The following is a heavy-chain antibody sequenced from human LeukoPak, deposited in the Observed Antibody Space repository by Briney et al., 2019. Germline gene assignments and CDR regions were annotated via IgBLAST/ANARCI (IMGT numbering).Heavy chain of an antibody. J-gene: IGHJ5*02. CDR3: ARQWELRGWFAP. CDR2: IYYSGST. Sequence: SETLSLTCTVSGGSINSYYWSWIRQPPGKGLEWIGYIYYSGSTNYNPSLKSRVTISVDTSKNQFSLKLSSVTAADTAVYYCARQWELRGWFAPWGQGTLVTVSS. D-gene: IGHD1-26*01. V-gene: IGHV4-59*08. CDR1: GGSINSYY.